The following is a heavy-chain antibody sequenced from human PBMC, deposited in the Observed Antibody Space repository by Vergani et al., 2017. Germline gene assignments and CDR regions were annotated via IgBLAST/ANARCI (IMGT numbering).Heavy chain of an antibody. J-gene: IGHJ4*02. CDR1: GYTFSNYY. CDR2: INPSGGHT. Sequence: QVQVVQSGAEVKKSGASVKVSCKTSGYTFSNYYMHWVRQAPGQGLEWMGIINPSGGHTNYAQKFKGRVTMTRDTSTSTVYMELSSLRSEDTAIYYCARGDYGILTGYRYWVQGTLVTVSA. D-gene: IGHD3-9*01. V-gene: IGHV1-46*03. CDR3: ARGDYGILTGYRY.